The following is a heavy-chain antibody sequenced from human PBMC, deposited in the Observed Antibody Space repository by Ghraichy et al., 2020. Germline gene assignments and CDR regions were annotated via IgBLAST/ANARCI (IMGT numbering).Heavy chain of an antibody. J-gene: IGHJ5*02. CDR1: GGSISSYY. D-gene: IGHD3-3*01. CDR3: ARGLRFTGRMFDP. Sequence: ESLNISCTVSGGSISSYYWSWIRQPPGKGLEWIGYIYYSGSTNYNPSLKSRVTISVDTSKNQFSLKLSSVTAADTAVYYCARGLRFTGRMFDPWGQGTLVTVSS. V-gene: IGHV4-59*01. CDR2: IYYSGST.